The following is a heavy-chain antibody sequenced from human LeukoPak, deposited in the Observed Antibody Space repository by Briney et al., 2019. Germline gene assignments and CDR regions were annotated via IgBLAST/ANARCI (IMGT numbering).Heavy chain of an antibody. V-gene: IGHV4-59*12. J-gene: IGHJ4*02. CDR1: GDSISNYY. Sequence: SETLSLTCSVSGDSISNYYWNWIRQPPGKGLEWVGYISYSGSTNYNPSLKRRVTISMDTSKKQFSLILNSVTAADTAVYYCARLEERFLEWFDYWGQGTLVTVSS. CDR3: ARLEERFLEWFDY. CDR2: ISYSGST. D-gene: IGHD3-3*01.